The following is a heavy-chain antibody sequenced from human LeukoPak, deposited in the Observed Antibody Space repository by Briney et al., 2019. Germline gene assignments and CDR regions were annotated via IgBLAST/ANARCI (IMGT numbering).Heavy chain of an antibody. CDR3: ARSTHVAATGPLGIDY. CDR2: TYYRSKWYN. J-gene: IGHJ4*02. D-gene: IGHD6-13*01. Sequence: SQTLSLTCAISGDSVSSNSAAWNWIRQSPSRGLEWLGRTYYRSKWYNDYAVSVKSRITLNPDTSKNQSSLQLNSVPPEDTAVYYCARSTHVAATGPLGIDYWGQGTLVTVSS. V-gene: IGHV6-1*01. CDR1: GDSVSSNSAA.